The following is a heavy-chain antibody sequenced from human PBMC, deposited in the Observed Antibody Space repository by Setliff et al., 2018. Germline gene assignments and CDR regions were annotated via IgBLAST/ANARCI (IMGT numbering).Heavy chain of an antibody. CDR3: ATYKRSSSFEY. CDR1: GFTFSSYT. Sequence: GGSLRLSCAASGFTFSSYTMNWVRQAPGQGLEWVSSIDSSSTWIYYADSVKGRFTISRDNAKNSLYLQMNSPRAEDTAVYYCATYKRSSSFEYWGQGSLVTVSS. J-gene: IGHJ4*02. D-gene: IGHD6-6*01. V-gene: IGHV3-21*04. CDR2: IDSSSTWI.